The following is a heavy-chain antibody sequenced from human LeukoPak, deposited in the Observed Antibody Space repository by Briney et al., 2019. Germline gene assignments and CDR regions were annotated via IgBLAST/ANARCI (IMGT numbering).Heavy chain of an antibody. D-gene: IGHD2-2*01. CDR3: ARFAGVSIVSAAFSSWFDP. CDR1: GYTFTSYG. V-gene: IGHV1-18*01. Sequence: ASVKVSCKASGYTFTSYGISWVRQAPGQGLEWMGWISAYNGNTNYAQKLQGRVTMTTDTSTSTAYMELRSLRSDDTAVYYCARFAGVSIVSAAFSSWFDPWGQGTLVTVSS. CDR2: ISAYNGNT. J-gene: IGHJ5*02.